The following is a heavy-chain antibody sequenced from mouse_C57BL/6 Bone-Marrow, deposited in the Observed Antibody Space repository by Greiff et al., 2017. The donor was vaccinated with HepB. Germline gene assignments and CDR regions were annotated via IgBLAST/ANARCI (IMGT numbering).Heavy chain of an antibody. CDR1: GYTFTDYE. D-gene: IGHD1-1*01. Sequence: QVQLQQSGAELVRPGASVTLSCKASGYTFTDYEMHWVKQTPVHGLEWIGAIDPETGGTAYNQKFKGKAILTADKSSSTAYMELRSLTSEDSAVYYCTRPLYYGYYFYYWGQGTTLTVSS. V-gene: IGHV1-15*01. CDR3: TRPLYYGYYFYY. J-gene: IGHJ2*01. CDR2: IDPETGGT.